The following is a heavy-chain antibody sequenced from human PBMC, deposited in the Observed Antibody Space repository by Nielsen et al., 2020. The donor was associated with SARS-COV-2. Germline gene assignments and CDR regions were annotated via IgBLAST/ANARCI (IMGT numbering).Heavy chain of an antibody. CDR3: ARDTHYYDSSGYYAPPYYYYGMDV. Sequence: GSLRLSCAASGFTFSSYGMHWVRQAPGKGLEWVAVIWYDGSNKYYADSVKGRFAISRDNSKNTLYLQMNSLRAEDTAVYYCARDTHYYDSSGYYAPPYYYYGMDVWGQGTTVTVSS. CDR2: IWYDGSNK. D-gene: IGHD3-22*01. CDR1: GFTFSSYG. J-gene: IGHJ6*02. V-gene: IGHV3-33*01.